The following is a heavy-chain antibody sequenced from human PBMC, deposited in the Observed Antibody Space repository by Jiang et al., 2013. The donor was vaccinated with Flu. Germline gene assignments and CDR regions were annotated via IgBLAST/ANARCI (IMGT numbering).Heavy chain of an antibody. J-gene: IGHJ4*02. CDR2: IYYSGST. D-gene: IGHD6-6*01. Sequence: TLSLTCTVSGGSISSSSYYWGWIRQPPGKGLEWIGSIYYSGSTYYNPSLKSRVTISVDTSKNQFSLKLSSVTAADTAVYYCASAEYSSSPPPFDYWGQGTLVTVSS. CDR1: GGSISSSSYY. V-gene: IGHV4-39*01. CDR3: ASAEYSSSPPPFDY.